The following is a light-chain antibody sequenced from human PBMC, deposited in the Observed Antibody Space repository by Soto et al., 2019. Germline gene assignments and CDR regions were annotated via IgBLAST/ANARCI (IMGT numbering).Light chain of an antibody. CDR1: QSVSSY. V-gene: IGKV3-11*01. J-gene: IGKJ4*01. Sequence: EIVWTQSPATLSLSPGERATLSCRASQSVSSYLAWYQQKPGQAPMLLIYDASNRATGIPARFSGSGSGTDFTLTISSLEPEDFAVYYCQQRSNWPLTFGGGTKVEIK. CDR3: QQRSNWPLT. CDR2: DAS.